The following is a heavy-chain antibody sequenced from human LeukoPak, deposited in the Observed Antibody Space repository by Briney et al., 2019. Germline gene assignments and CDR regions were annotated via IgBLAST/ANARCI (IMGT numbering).Heavy chain of an antibody. CDR1: GGSISSSNW. CDR2: IYHSGST. V-gene: IGHV4-4*02. CDR3: ASLSEYCSAGSCYLGWFDP. J-gene: IGHJ5*02. Sequence: PSETLSLTCAVSGGSISSSNWWSWIRQPPGKGLEWIGEIYHSGSTNYNPSLKSRVTISVDTSKNQFSLKLNSVTAADTAVYYCASLSEYCSAGSCYLGWFDPWGQGTLVTVSS. D-gene: IGHD2-15*01.